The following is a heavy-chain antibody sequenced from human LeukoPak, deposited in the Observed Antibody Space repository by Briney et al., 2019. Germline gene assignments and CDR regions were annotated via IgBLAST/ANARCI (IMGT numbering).Heavy chain of an antibody. D-gene: IGHD4-11*01. CDR3: AKDLTHSNYEGPFDY. CDR1: GFTFSSYA. Sequence: PGGSLRLSCAASGFTFSSYAMHWVRQAPGKGLEWVSGISWNSGSIGYADSVKGRFTISRDNAKNSLYLQMNSLRAEDTALYYCAKDLTHSNYEGPFDYWGQGTLVTVSS. J-gene: IGHJ4*02. CDR2: ISWNSGSI. V-gene: IGHV3-9*01.